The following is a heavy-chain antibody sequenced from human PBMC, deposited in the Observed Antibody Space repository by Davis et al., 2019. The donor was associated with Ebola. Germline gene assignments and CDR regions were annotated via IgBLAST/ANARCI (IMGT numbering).Heavy chain of an antibody. CDR2: VYHSGSS. J-gene: IGHJ4*02. V-gene: IGHV4-38-2*02. Sequence: MPSETLSLTCSVSGYSISSGYYWGWIRQPPGKGLEWIGSVYHSGSSFYNPSLKSRVTISRDTSKNQFSLKLSSVTAADTAVYYCARVRGCSGGSCYVLFDDWGQGTLVTVSS. D-gene: IGHD2-15*01. CDR1: GYSISSGYY. CDR3: ARVRGCSGGSCYVLFDD.